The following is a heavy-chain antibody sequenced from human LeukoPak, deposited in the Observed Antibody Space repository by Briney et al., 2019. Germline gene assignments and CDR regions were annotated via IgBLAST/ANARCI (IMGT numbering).Heavy chain of an antibody. V-gene: IGHV4-39*07. CDR2: IYYSGST. CDR3: ARDQGRGVASSLNLIY. Sequence: SSETLSLTCTVSGGSISSSSYYWGWIRQPPGKGLEWIGSIYYSGSTYYNPSLKSRVTISVDTSKNQFSLKLSSVTAADTAVYYCARDQGRGVASSLNLIYWGQGTLVTVSS. D-gene: IGHD6-13*01. J-gene: IGHJ4*02. CDR1: GGSISSSSYY.